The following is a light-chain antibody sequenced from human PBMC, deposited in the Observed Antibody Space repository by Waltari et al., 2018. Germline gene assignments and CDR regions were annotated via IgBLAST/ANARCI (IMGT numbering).Light chain of an antibody. CDR3: CSYAGSITFWV. J-gene: IGLJ3*02. V-gene: IGLV2-11*01. CDR1: SIDVGGYNY. Sequence: QSALTQPRSVSGSPGQPVTIPCTGTSIDVGGYNYVSWYQHRPGKAPKLIIYDVTKRPSGVPDRFSASKSDNTASLTISGLQAEDEADYYCCSYAGSITFWVFGGGTKLTVL. CDR2: DVT.